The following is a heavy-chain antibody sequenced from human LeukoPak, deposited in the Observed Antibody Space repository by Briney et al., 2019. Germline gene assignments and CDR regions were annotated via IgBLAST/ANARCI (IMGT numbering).Heavy chain of an antibody. CDR2: ISGSGGST. V-gene: IGHV3-23*01. Sequence: GGSLRLSCAASGFTFSSYAMSWVRQAPGKGLEWVSAISGSGGSTYYADSVKGQFTISRDNSKNTLYLQMNSLRAEDTAVYYCAKARDYYYYYYMDVWGKGTTVTVSS. J-gene: IGHJ6*03. CDR3: AKARDYYYYYYMDV. CDR1: GFTFSSYA.